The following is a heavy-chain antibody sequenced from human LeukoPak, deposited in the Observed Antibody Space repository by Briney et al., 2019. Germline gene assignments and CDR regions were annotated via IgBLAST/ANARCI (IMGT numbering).Heavy chain of an antibody. D-gene: IGHD6-6*01. J-gene: IGHJ4*02. CDR1: GYTFTIYY. CDR3: ARDYLGYSSSSYFDY. Sequence: ASVKVSCKASGYTFTIYYMHWVRQAPGQGLEWMGIINPSGGSTSYAQKFQGRVTMTRDTSTGTVYMELSSLRSEDTAVYYCARDYLGYSSSSYFDYWGQGTLVTVSS. CDR2: INPSGGST. V-gene: IGHV1-46*01.